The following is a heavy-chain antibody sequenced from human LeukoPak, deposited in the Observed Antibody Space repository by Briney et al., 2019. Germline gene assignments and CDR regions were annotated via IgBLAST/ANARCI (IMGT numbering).Heavy chain of an antibody. J-gene: IGHJ3*02. CDR1: GGSISSSSYY. D-gene: IGHD3-9*01. V-gene: IGHV4-39*07. CDR2: IYYSGST. CDR3: ARDLYYDILTGYFGVDAFDS. Sequence: SETLSLTCTVSGGSISSSSYYWGWIRQPPGKGLEWIGSIYYSGSTYYNPSLKSRVTISVDTSKNQFSLKLSSVTAADTAVYYCARDLYYDILTGYFGVDAFDSWGQGTMVTVSS.